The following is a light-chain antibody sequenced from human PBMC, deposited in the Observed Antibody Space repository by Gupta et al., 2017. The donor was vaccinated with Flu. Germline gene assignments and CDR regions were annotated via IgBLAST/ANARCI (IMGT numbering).Light chain of an antibody. CDR3: QHYDRFSVS. J-gene: IGKJ2*01. CDR2: GAS. CDR1: QRISDW. V-gene: IGKV1-5*03. Sequence: IQLTQSPSTLSASVGDRVTFTCRASQRISDWLAWYQQKPGEAPRVLIHGASSLEDGVPSRFSGSGYGTEFTLTISSLQPDDVGTYFCQHYDRFSVSFGQGTKLEIK.